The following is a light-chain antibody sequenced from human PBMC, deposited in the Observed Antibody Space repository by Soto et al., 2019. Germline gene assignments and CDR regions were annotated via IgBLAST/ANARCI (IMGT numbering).Light chain of an antibody. V-gene: IGKV3-15*01. CDR2: GAS. Sequence: IVMTQSQATLSVYPGERATLSCRASQSVSSNLAWYQQKPGQAPRLLIYGASTRATGIPARFSGSGYGTEFTLTISSLQSEDFAVYYCQQYNNWPALTFGGGTKVEIK. J-gene: IGKJ4*01. CDR3: QQYNNWPALT. CDR1: QSVSSN.